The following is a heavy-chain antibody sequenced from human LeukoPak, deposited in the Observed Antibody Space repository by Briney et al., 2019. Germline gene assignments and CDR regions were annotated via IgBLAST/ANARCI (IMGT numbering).Heavy chain of an antibody. CDR3: AREILVESAHFLCFRDY. Sequence: GGSLRLSRALSVFTLCEYVINSGVQAPGQGLEWVAIVWYDGYNKYYADSVRGRFTISRDNSRNTVYVQMNNLRAEDTAVYYCAREILVESAHFLCFRDYGAQETLVTVSS. CDR1: VFTLCEYV. CDR2: VWYDGYNK. V-gene: IGHV3-33*01. D-gene: IGHD3-16*01. J-gene: IGHJ4*02.